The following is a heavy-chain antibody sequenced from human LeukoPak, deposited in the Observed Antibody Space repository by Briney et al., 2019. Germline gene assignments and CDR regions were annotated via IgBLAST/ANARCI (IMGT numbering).Heavy chain of an antibody. CDR3: ARGWGDDFYYMDV. J-gene: IGHJ6*03. CDR2: ISSSSSYI. D-gene: IGHD3-3*01. V-gene: IGHV3-21*01. CDR1: GFTFSSYS. Sequence: GGSLRLSCAASGFTFSSYSMNWVRQAPGKGLEWVSSISSSSSYIYYADSVKGRFTISRDNAKNSLYLQMNSLRAEDTAVYYCARGWGDDFYYMDVWGKGTTVTVSS.